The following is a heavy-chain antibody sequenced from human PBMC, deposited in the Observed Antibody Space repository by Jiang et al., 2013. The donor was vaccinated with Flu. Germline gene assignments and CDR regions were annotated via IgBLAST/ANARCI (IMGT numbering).Heavy chain of an antibody. D-gene: IGHD3-22*01. V-gene: IGHV2-26*01. CDR2: IFSNDEK. Sequence: KPTQTLTLTCTVSGFSLSNARMGVSWIRQPPGKALEWLAHIFSNDEKSYSTSLKSRLTISKDTSKSQVVLTMTNMDPVDTATYYCARITYYYDSEGNLLDYWGQGTLVTVPS. J-gene: IGHJ4*02. CDR3: ARITYYYDSEGNLLDY. CDR1: GFSLSNARMG.